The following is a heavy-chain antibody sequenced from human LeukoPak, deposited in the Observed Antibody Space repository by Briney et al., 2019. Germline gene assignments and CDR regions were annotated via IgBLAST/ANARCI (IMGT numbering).Heavy chain of an antibody. CDR3: ARDARQQLVERFDY. V-gene: IGHV3-21*04. D-gene: IGHD6-13*01. CDR1: GFSFSTYA. J-gene: IGHJ4*02. Sequence: GGSLRLSCAASGFSFSTYAISWVRQAPGKGLEWVSCISTTSSYIFYADSVKGRFTISRDNAKNSLYLQMNSLRAEDTAVYYCARDARQQLVERFDYWGQGTLVTVSS. CDR2: ISTTSSYI.